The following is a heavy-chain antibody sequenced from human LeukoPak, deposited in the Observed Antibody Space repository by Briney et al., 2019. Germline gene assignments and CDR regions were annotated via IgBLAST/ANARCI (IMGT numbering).Heavy chain of an antibody. CDR2: IYPGDSDI. J-gene: IGHJ4*02. D-gene: IGHD2-15*01. V-gene: IGHV5-51*01. CDR3: ARSAALDY. CDR1: GYTFTSYW. Sequence: GESLKISCKGSGYTFTSYWIDWVRQMPGKGLGWMGIIYPGDSDIRYNPSFQGQVTISADKSTSTAYLQWSSLKASDTAMYYCARSAALDYWGQGTLVTVSS.